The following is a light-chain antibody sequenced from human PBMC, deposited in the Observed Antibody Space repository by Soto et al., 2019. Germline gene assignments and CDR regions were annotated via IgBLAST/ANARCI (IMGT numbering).Light chain of an antibody. CDR1: QSVGTD. CDR2: GAS. CDR3: QQYNNWPPLT. Sequence: EIVMTQSPATLSVSPGERATLSCRASQSVGTDLAWYQQKPGQAPRLLIYGASSRATGIPARFSGGGSGTESTLTISSLQSEDFAIYYCQQYNNWPPLTFGQGTRLEIK. J-gene: IGKJ5*01. V-gene: IGKV3-15*01.